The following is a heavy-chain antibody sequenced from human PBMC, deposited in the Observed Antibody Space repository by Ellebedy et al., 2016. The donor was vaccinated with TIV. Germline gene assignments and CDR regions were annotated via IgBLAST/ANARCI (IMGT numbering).Heavy chain of an antibody. CDR3: TREGAVRGAPANLAYDF. CDR1: GFIFNSHG. J-gene: IGHJ4*02. Sequence: PGGSLRLSCAASGFIFNSHGMHWVRQAPGKGLEWVAVISGHGLTTYYADSVQCRFTISRDNSNNSLYLQMNSLRAEDTAVYFCTREGAVRGAPANLAYDFWGQGTLVTVSS. D-gene: IGHD6-19*01. CDR2: ISGHGLTT. V-gene: IGHV3-30*13.